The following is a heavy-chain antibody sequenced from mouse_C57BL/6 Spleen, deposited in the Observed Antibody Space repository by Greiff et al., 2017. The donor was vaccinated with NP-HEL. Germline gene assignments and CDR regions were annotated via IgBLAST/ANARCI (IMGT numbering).Heavy chain of an antibody. Sequence: QVHVKQSGAELVRPGASVTLSCKASGYTFTDYEMHWVKQTPVHGLEWIGAIDPETGGTAYNQKFKGKAILTADKSSRTAYMELRSLTSEDSAVYYCTSYYGNYEFAYWGQGTLVTVSA. CDR1: GYTFTDYE. CDR2: IDPETGGT. CDR3: TSYYGNYEFAY. V-gene: IGHV1-15*01. D-gene: IGHD2-1*01. J-gene: IGHJ3*01.